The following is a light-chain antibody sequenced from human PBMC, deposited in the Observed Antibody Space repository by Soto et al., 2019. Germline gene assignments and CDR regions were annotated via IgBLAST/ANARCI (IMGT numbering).Light chain of an antibody. CDR2: GAS. V-gene: IGKV1-9*01. CDR3: RQFNAYPLT. CDR1: QGISDY. Sequence: DIQLTQSPSFLSASVGDRVTISCRASQGISDYLAWYQQKPGKAPKLLIYGASTLQSGVPSRFSGSASGTEFTLTISSLQLEDFATYFCRQFNAYPLTVGGRTKLEIK. J-gene: IGKJ4*01.